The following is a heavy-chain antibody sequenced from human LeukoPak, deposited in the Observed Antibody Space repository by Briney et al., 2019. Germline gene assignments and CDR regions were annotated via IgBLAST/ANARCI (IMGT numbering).Heavy chain of an antibody. Sequence: SVKVSCKASGGTFSSYAISWVRQAPGQGLEWMGRILPIFGTANYAQKFQGRVTITTDESTSTAYMELSSLRSEDTAVYYCARETGLVPPKHFDYWGQGTLVTVSS. CDR3: ARETGLVPPKHFDY. D-gene: IGHD3/OR15-3a*01. V-gene: IGHV1-69*05. CDR1: GGTFSSYA. J-gene: IGHJ4*02. CDR2: ILPIFGTA.